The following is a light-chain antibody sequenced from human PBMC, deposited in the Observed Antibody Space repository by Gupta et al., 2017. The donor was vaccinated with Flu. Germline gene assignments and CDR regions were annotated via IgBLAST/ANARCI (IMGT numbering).Light chain of an antibody. V-gene: IGLV6-57*01. CDR3: QSFVDSGPAWV. Sequence: RPGSSPTTLVFEDKERPSGVPYRFSCSIDRSSNSASLTIPNLPPDDEADYYCQSFVDSGPAWVFGGGTKFTVL. CDR2: EDK. J-gene: IGLJ3*02.